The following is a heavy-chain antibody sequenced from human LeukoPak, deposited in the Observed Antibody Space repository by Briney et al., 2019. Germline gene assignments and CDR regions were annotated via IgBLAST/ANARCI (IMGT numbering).Heavy chain of an antibody. CDR1: GGSLSGHY. CDR3: ARLLDNDISGGPDTFDV. CDR2: VSYTGRT. Sequence: FETLSLTCTVSGGSLSGHYWSWLRQPPGKRLEWIGYVSYTGRTKYNPSLQSRVTISIDTCKSQFSLKLSSVTSADTAVYSCARLLDNDISGGPDTFDVWGQGTTVIVSS. D-gene: IGHD3-22*01. J-gene: IGHJ3*01. V-gene: IGHV4-59*11.